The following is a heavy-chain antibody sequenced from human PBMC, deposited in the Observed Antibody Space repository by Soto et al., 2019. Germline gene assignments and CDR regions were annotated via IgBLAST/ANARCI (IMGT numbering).Heavy chain of an antibody. Sequence: GASVKVPCKASGGTFSSYAISWVRQAPGQGLEWMGGIIPIFGTANYAQKFQGRVTITADESTSTAYMELSSLRSEDTAVYYCAREGWMGATFGYFQHWGQGTLVTVSS. D-gene: IGHD1-26*01. CDR1: GGTFSSYA. CDR2: IIPIFGTA. V-gene: IGHV1-69*13. CDR3: AREGWMGATFGYFQH. J-gene: IGHJ1*01.